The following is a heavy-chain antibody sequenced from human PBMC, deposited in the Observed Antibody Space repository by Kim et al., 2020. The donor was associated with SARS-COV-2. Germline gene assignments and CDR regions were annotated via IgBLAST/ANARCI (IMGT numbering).Heavy chain of an antibody. D-gene: IGHD6-6*01. J-gene: IGHJ6*02. V-gene: IGHV3-30*18. CDR3: AKVDGAARRYLRDYYYGMDV. CDR1: GFTFSSYG. CDR2: ISYDGSNK. Sequence: GGSLRLSCAASGFTFSSYGMHWVRQAPGKGLEWVAVISYDGSNKYYADSVKGRFTISRDNSKNTLYLQMNSLRAEDTAVYYCAKVDGAARRYLRDYYYGMDVWGQGTTVTVSS.